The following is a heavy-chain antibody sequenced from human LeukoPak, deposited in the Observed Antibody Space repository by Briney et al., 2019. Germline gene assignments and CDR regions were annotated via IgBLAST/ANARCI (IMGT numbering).Heavy chain of an antibody. J-gene: IGHJ4*02. V-gene: IGHV3-15*01. CDR2: IKSKTDGGKT. D-gene: IGHD3-9*01. CDR3: TTGVSFDWPYYFDY. CDR1: GFTFSNAW. Sequence: PGGSLRLSCAASGFTFSNAWMSWVRQAPGKGLEWVGRIKSKTDGGKTAYAAPVKGRFTISTDDSKNTVNLQMNSLKTEDTAVYYCTTGVSFDWPYYFDYWGEGTLVTVSS.